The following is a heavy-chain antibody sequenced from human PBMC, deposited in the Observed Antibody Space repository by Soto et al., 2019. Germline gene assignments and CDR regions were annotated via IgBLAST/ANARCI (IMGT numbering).Heavy chain of an antibody. CDR1: GYSFTDYH. CDR2: INPKSGGT. D-gene: IGHD2-8*01. CDR3: ARGDSTDCSNGVCSFFYNHDMDV. V-gene: IGHV1-2*04. J-gene: IGHJ6*02. Sequence: ASVKVSCKASGYSFTDYHIHWVRRAPGQGLEWLGRINPKSGGTSTAQKFQGWVTMTTDTSISTASMELTRLTSDDTAIYYCARGDSTDCSNGVCSFFYNHDMDVWGQGTTVTVSS.